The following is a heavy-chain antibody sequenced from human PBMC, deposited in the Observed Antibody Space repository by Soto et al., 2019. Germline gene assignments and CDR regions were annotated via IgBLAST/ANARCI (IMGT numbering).Heavy chain of an antibody. D-gene: IGHD3-10*01. J-gene: IGHJ1*01. V-gene: IGHV3-30-3*01. CDR2: ISHDGNNK. CDR1: GFTFSDYA. Sequence: QVQLVESGGGVVQPGRSLRLSCAASGFTFSDYAIHWVRQAPGKGLEWVVVISHDGNNKYYADSVKGRFTISRDNSKHTLYLQMSRLRVDDTAVYYCARVWGVRDAAYFDHWGQGTLVTVSS. CDR3: ARVWGVRDAAYFDH.